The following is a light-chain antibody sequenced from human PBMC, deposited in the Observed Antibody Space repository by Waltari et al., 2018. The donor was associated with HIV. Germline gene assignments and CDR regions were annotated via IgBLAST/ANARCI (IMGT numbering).Light chain of an antibody. CDR3: SSYGDSLKVL. CDR2: EVT. V-gene: IGLV2-8*01. Sequence: QSALTQPPSASGSLGQSVTISCTGSTRDIGAYYFVSWFQHHPHSAPKLLLYEVTRRPSTVSDRFSGSRSGNTAFLTVAGLQPDDEATYFCSSYGDSLKVLFGGGTNVTVL. J-gene: IGLJ2*01. CDR1: TRDIGAYYF.